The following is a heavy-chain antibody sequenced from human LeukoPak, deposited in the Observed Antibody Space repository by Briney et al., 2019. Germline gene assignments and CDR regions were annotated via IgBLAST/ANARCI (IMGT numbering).Heavy chain of an antibody. V-gene: IGHV3-48*03. D-gene: IGHD6-19*01. CDR1: GFTFSSYE. J-gene: IGHJ4*02. CDR3: ARANSSGCYVESFDY. CDR2: ISSSGSTI. Sequence: GGSLRLSRAAPGFTFSSYEMNWVRQAPGKGLEWVSYISSSGSTIYYADSVKGRFTISRDNAKNSLYLQINSLRAEDTAVYYCARANSSGCYVESFDYWGQGTLDTVSS.